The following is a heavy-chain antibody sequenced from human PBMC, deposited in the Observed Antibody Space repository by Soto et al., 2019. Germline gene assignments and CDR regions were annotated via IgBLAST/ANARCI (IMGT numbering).Heavy chain of an antibody. V-gene: IGHV3-30-3*01. CDR3: ARDGYSSSSGPRERDYYGMDV. CDR1: GFTFSSYA. Sequence: PGGSLRLSCAASGFTFSSYAMHWVRQAPGKGLEWAAVISYDGSNKYYAGSVKGRFTISRDNSKNTLYLQMNSLRAEDTAVYYCARDGYSSSSGPRERDYYGMDVWGQGTTVTVSS. D-gene: IGHD6-6*01. J-gene: IGHJ6*02. CDR2: ISYDGSNK.